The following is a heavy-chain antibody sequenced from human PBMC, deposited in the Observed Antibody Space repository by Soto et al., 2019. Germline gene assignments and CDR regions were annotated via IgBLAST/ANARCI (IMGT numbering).Heavy chain of an antibody. D-gene: IGHD2-15*01. CDR1: GFTFSSYA. CDR3: ARDMGPTPAEDPRLLAPRYYYYYGMDV. Sequence: GGSLRLSCAASGFTFSSYAMHWVRQAPGKGLEWVAVISYDGSNKYYADSVKGRFTISRDNSKNTLYLQMNSLRAEDTAVYYCARDMGPTPAEDPRLLAPRYYYYYGMDVWGQGTTVTVSS. V-gene: IGHV3-30-3*01. J-gene: IGHJ6*02. CDR2: ISYDGSNK.